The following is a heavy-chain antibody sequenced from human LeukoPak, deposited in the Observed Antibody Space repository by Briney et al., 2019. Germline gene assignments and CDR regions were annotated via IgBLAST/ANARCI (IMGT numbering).Heavy chain of an antibody. J-gene: IGHJ4*02. Sequence: GASVKVSRKASGYTFTGYYIHWVRQAPGQGLEWMGWINPNSGGTNFAQKFQGRVTMTRDTSISTAYMELSRLRSDDTAVYYCARDPYYYASGSYVDYWGQGTLVTVSS. D-gene: IGHD3-10*01. V-gene: IGHV1-2*02. CDR3: ARDPYYYASGSYVDY. CDR1: GYTFTGYY. CDR2: INPNSGGT.